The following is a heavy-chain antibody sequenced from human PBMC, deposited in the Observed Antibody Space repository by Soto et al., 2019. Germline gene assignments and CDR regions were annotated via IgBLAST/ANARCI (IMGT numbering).Heavy chain of an antibody. CDR2: IYYSGST. D-gene: IGHD3-10*01. CDR3: ARRYGSAFDI. CDR1: GGAISAYY. J-gene: IGHJ3*02. Sequence: PSETLSLTCTVPGGAISAYYCSCIRQPAGKGLEWIGYIYYSGSTNYNPSLKSRVTISVDTSKNQFSLKLSSVTAADMAVYYCARRYGSAFDICGQGTMVTVSS. V-gene: IGHV4-59*01.